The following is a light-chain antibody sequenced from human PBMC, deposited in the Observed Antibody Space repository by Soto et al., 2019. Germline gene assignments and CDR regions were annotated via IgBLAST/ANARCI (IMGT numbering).Light chain of an antibody. Sequence: EVVMTQSPATLSVSPGERVTLSCRASQRVRSHLARYQQKPGQAPSLLIFGASTRATGVPDRFSGGESGTEFTLTISRLQSEDVAVYFCQQYNDWPRTFGGGTRVEIK. CDR2: GAS. J-gene: IGKJ4*01. V-gene: IGKV3-15*01. CDR1: QRVRSH. CDR3: QQYNDWPRT.